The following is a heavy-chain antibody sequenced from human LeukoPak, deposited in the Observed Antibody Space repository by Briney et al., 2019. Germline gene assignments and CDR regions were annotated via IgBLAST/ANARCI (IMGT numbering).Heavy chain of an antibody. CDR2: INPSGGST. D-gene: IGHD3-22*01. Sequence: ASVKVSCKASGYTFTSYCMHWVRQAPGQGLEWMAIINPSGGSTSYAQKFQGRVTMTRDTSTSTVYMELSSLRSEDTAVYYCARGVITMIVVVHNWFDPWGQGTLVTVSS. J-gene: IGHJ5*02. V-gene: IGHV1-46*01. CDR1: GYTFTSYC. CDR3: ARGVITMIVVVHNWFDP.